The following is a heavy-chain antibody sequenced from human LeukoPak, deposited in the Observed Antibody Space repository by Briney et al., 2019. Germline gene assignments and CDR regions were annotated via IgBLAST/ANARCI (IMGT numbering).Heavy chain of an antibody. CDR1: GGSFSGYY. Sequence: SETLSLTCAVYGGSFSGYYWSGIRQPPGKGLDWTGESNHSGSTNYNPSLKSRVTISVDTSKKQFSLKLSSVTAADTAVYYCARGWGYGSGRTNFDYWGQGTLVTVSS. CDR3: ARGWGYGSGRTNFDY. J-gene: IGHJ4*02. CDR2: SNHSGST. D-gene: IGHD3-10*01. V-gene: IGHV4-34*01.